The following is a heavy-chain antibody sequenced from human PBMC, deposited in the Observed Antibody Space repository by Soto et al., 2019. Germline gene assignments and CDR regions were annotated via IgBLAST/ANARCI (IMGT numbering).Heavy chain of an antibody. CDR3: ARDPNRNSPLEWLLT. CDR1: GFTFSSYS. V-gene: IGHV3-48*01. CDR2: ISSSSSTI. J-gene: IGHJ5*02. Sequence: GGSLRLSCAASGFTFSSYSMNWVRQAPGKGLEWVSYISSSSSTIYYADSVKGRFTISRDNAKNSLYLQMNSLRAEDTAVYYCARDPNRNSPLEWLLTWGQGTLVTVSS. D-gene: IGHD3-3*01.